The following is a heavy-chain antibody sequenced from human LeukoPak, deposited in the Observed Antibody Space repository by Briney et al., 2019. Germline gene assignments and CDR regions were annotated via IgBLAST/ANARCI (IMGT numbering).Heavy chain of an antibody. CDR1: GFTFSDYY. D-gene: IGHD2-8*01. J-gene: IGHJ5*02. Sequence: GGSLRLSCAASGFTFSDYYMSWIRQAPGKGLEWVSAISGSGGSTYYADSVKGRFTISRDNSKNTLYLQMNSLRAEDTAVYYCANLMVHAIRFSWFDPWGQGTLVTVSS. CDR2: ISGSGGST. V-gene: IGHV3-23*01. CDR3: ANLMVHAIRFSWFDP.